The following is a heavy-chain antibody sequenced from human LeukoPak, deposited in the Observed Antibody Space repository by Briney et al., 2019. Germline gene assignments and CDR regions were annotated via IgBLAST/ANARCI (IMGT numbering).Heavy chain of an antibody. D-gene: IGHD3-9*01. J-gene: IGHJ4*02. CDR1: GGSISSGDYY. CDR2: IYYSGSI. V-gene: IGHV4-30-4*08. CDR3: AREGLLRYFDWLSGYFDY. Sequence: PSQTLSLTCTVSGGSISSGDYYWSWIRQPPGKGLEWIGYIYYSGSIYYNPSLKSRVTISVDTSKNQFSLKLSSVTAADTAVYYCAREGLLRYFDWLSGYFDYWGQGTLVTVSS.